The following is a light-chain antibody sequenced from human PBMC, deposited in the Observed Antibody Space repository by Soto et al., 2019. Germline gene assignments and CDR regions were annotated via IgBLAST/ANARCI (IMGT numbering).Light chain of an antibody. CDR1: HSMSNSN. V-gene: IGKV3-20*01. CDR3: QEFASN. J-gene: IGKJ4*01. Sequence: IVLTQSPGTLSLSPGDGATLSCRASHSMSNSNLAWYQHKPGQAPRLLIYGASNRATGIPDRFSGSGSGTDFILTINRLEPEDFAVYYCQEFASNFGGGTKVDI. CDR2: GAS.